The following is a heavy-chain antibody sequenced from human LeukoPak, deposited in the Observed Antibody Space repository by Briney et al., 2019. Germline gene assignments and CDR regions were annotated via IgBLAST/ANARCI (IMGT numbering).Heavy chain of an antibody. J-gene: IGHJ3*02. CDR3: ARNGDAFDI. CDR2: IYYSGST. CDR1: GGSISSSSYY. V-gene: IGHV4-39*01. Sequence: SQTLSLTCTVSGGSISSSSYYWGWIRQPPGKGLEWIGRIYYSGSTYYNPSLKSRVTISVDTSKNQFSLKLSSVTAADTAVYYCARNGDAFDIWGQGTMVTVSS. D-gene: IGHD1-1*01.